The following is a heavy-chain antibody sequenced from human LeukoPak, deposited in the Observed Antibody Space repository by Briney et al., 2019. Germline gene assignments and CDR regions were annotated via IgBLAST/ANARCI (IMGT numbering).Heavy chain of an antibody. CDR3: ARAYIVVVPAATGVADY. CDR1: GYSISSGDY. V-gene: IGHV4-38-2*01. J-gene: IGHJ4*02. D-gene: IGHD2-2*01. CDR2: IYHSGST. Sequence: PSETLSLTCAVSGYSISSGDYWGWSRQPPGKGLEWIGSIYHSGSTYYNPSLKSRVTISVDTSKNQFSLKLSSVTAADTAVYYCARAYIVVVPAATGVADYWGQGTLVTVSS.